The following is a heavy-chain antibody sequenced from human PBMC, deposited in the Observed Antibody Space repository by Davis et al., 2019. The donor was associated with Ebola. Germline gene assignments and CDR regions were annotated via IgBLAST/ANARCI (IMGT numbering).Heavy chain of an antibody. Sequence: AASVKVSCKASGYTFTGYTMHWVRQAPGQRLERMGWINAGNGNTKYSQRFQGRVTMTSDTSASTAYMDLSSLRSEDTAVYYCAREVSRGAVAGVFFDYWGQGTLVTVSS. V-gene: IGHV1-3*01. J-gene: IGHJ4*02. CDR3: AREVSRGAVAGVFFDY. CDR1: GYTFTGYT. CDR2: INAGNGNT. D-gene: IGHD6-19*01.